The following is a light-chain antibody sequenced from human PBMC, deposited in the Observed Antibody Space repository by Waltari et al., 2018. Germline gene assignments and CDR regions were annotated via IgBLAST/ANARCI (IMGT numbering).Light chain of an antibody. J-gene: IGLJ3*02. V-gene: IGLV1-36*01. CDR2: YDD. Sequence: QSVLTQPPSVSEAPRQRVTISCSGSSANIGSNAVHWYQQPPGKAPKLLIYYDDLLPSGVSDRFSGSKSGTSASLAISGLQSEDEADYYCATWDDSLNGVVFGGGTKLTVL. CDR3: ATWDDSLNGVV. CDR1: SANIGSNA.